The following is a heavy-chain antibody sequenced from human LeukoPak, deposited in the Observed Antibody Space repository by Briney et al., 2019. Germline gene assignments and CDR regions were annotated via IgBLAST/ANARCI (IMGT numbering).Heavy chain of an antibody. D-gene: IGHD3-22*01. J-gene: IGHJ4*02. V-gene: IGHV4-38-2*02. CDR1: GYSISSGYY. CDR3: ARLYDSSGYGRNFDY. CDR2: IYHGGRT. Sequence: ETLSLTCIVSGYSISSGYYWGWIRQPPGKGLEWIGSIYHGGRTYYNPSLKSRVTISVDTSENQFSLKLRSVTATDTAVYYCARLYDSSGYGRNFDYWGQGTLVTVSS.